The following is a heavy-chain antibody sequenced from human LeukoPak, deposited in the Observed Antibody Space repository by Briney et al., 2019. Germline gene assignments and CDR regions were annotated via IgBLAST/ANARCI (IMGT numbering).Heavy chain of an antibody. D-gene: IGHD6-13*01. CDR1: GFTFSSYA. CDR2: ISYDGSNK. J-gene: IGHJ4*02. V-gene: IGHV3-30-3*01. Sequence: GGSLRLSCAASGFTFSSYAMHWVRQAPGKGLEWVAVISYDGSNKYYADSVKGRFTISRGNSKNTLYLQMNSLRAEDTAVYYCASIASSSSWWGQGTLVTVSS. CDR3: ASIASSSSW.